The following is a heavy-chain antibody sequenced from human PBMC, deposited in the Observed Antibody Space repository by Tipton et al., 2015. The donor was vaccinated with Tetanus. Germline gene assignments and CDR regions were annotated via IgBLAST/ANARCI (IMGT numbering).Heavy chain of an antibody. D-gene: IGHD1-7*01. CDR2: IYYSGRA. J-gene: IGHJ6*01. CDR1: GGSVNDGRFY. CDR3: ARDRITGPTGRYYAMDV. Sequence: LRLSCTVSGGSVNDGRFYWTWIRQPPGKALEWVANIYYSGRATYNPSVASRATVSIDMSKNQFSLRLTSATAADTAVYYCARDRITGPTGRYYAMDVWGQGTTVTVSS. V-gene: IGHV4-61*01.